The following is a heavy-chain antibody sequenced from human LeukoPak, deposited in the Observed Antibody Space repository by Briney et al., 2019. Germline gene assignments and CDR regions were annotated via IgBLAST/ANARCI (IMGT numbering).Heavy chain of an antibody. V-gene: IGHV4-59*01. CDR3: ARDLGLLYFDY. J-gene: IGHJ4*02. D-gene: IGHD2-15*01. Sequence: SETLSLTCTVSGGSISSYYWSWIRQPPGKGLEWIGYIYYSGSTNYNPSLKSRVTISVDTSKNQFSLKLSSVTAADTAVYYCARDLGLLYFDYWGQGTLVTVSS. CDR1: GGSISSYY. CDR2: IYYSGST.